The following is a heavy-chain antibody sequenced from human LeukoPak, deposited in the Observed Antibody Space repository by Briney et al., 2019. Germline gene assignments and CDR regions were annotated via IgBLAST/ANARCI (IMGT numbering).Heavy chain of an antibody. CDR1: GYTFTNYG. D-gene: IGHD3-22*01. CDR3: ARSGVGYFYDSTGYYPLDY. CDR2: ISAYTGNT. V-gene: IGHV1-18*01. Sequence: ASVKVSCKASGYTFTNYGITWVRQAPGQGLEWMGWISAYTGNTNYAQNLQGRVTMTTDTSTGTAYMELRSLRSDGTAVYYCARSGVGYFYDSTGYYPLDYWGQGTLVTVSS. J-gene: IGHJ4*02.